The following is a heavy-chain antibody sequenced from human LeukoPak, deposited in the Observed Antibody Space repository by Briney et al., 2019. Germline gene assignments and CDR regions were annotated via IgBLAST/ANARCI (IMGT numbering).Heavy chain of an antibody. V-gene: IGHV4-39*01. CDR3: ARQHLQGSGFFDP. D-gene: IGHD3-22*01. J-gene: IGHJ5*02. Sequence: PSETLSLTCSVSGGSISESNYYWGWIRQPPGKGLEWIGSIYFSGNTYHNSSLKSQVTISVDTSKNQFSLKLNSVTAADTAVYYCARQHLQGSGFFDPWGQGTLVTVSS. CDR1: GGSISESNYY. CDR2: IYFSGNT.